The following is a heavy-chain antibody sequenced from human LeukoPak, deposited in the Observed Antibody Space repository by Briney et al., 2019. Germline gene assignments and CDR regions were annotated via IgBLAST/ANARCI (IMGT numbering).Heavy chain of an antibody. Sequence: SETLSLTCTVSGGSISSYYWSWIRQPPGKGLEWIGYIYYSGSTNYNPSLKSRVTMSVDTSKNQFSLKLSSVTAADTAVYYCARLSGSGSYNFDYWGQGTLVTVSS. D-gene: IGHD3-10*01. J-gene: IGHJ4*02. CDR1: GGSISSYY. V-gene: IGHV4-59*12. CDR2: IYYSGST. CDR3: ARLSGSGSYNFDY.